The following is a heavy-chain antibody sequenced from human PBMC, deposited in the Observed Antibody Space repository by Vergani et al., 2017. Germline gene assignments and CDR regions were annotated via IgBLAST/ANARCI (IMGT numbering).Heavy chain of an antibody. D-gene: IGHD1-1*01. CDR1: GFTSSYYG. CDR2: ISDDGTQK. Sequence: QVHLVESGGGVVQPGRSLRLSCVVSGFTSSYYGMHCVRQAPGKGLEWVAVISDDGTQKYYADSVKGRFTISRDNSKSTLYLQMNSLRTEDTAVYYCATKSCGTPGCQIGYFREWGQGTLVTVSS. J-gene: IGHJ1*01. CDR3: ATKSCGTPGCQIGYFRE. V-gene: IGHV3-30*03.